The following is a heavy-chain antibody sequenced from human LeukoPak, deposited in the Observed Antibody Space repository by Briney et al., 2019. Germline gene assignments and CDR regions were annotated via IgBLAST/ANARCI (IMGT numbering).Heavy chain of an antibody. D-gene: IGHD5-12*01. J-gene: IGHJ4*02. CDR2: IYYSGST. CDR1: GGSISSSSYY. CDR3: ARERDSGYDN. V-gene: IGHV4-39*07. Sequence: SETLSLTCTVSGGSISSSSYYWGWIRQPPGKGLEWIGSIYYSGSTYYNPSLKSRVTISVDTSKNQFSLKLSSVTAADTAVYYCARERDSGYDNWGQGTLVTVSS.